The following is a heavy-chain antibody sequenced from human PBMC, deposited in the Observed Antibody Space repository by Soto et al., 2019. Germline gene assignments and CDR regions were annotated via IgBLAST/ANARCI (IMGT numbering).Heavy chain of an antibody. CDR1: GYTFTSYD. CDR3: ARGSEYSGYDLSY. J-gene: IGHJ4*02. D-gene: IGHD5-12*01. Sequence: ASVKVSCKASGYTFTSYDINWVRQGTGQGLEWMGWMNPNSGNTGYAQKFQGRVTMTRNTSISTAYMELSSLRSEDTAVYYCARGSEYSGYDLSYWGQGTLVTVSS. V-gene: IGHV1-8*01. CDR2: MNPNSGNT.